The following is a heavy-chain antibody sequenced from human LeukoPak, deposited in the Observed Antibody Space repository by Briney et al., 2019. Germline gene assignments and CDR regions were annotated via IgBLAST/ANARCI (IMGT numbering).Heavy chain of an antibody. J-gene: IGHJ4*02. V-gene: IGHV4-39*01. CDR3: ASQATYYYDSSGYRLFDY. Sequence: SETLSLTCTVSGGSISSSSYYWGWIRQPPGKGLEWIGSIYYSGSTYYNPSLKSRVTISVDTSKNQFSLKLSSVTAADTAVYYCASQATYYYDSSGYRLFDYWGQGTLVTVSS. CDR1: GGSISSSSYY. CDR2: IYYSGST. D-gene: IGHD3-22*01.